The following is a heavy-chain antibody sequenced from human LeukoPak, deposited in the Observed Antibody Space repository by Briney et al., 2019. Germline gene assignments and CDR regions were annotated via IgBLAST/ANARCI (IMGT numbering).Heavy chain of an antibody. D-gene: IGHD5-12*01. CDR2: ISSSSTNI. CDR3: ARDLFGGYDFFDGGLDY. CDR1: GFAFSSYN. Sequence: GGSLRLSCAASGFAFSSYNINWVRQAPGKGLEWVSSISSSSTNIYYADSVKGRFTISRDNAKNSLYLQMNSLRAEDTAVYYCARDLFGGYDFFDGGLDYWGQGTLVTVSS. J-gene: IGHJ4*02. V-gene: IGHV3-21*01.